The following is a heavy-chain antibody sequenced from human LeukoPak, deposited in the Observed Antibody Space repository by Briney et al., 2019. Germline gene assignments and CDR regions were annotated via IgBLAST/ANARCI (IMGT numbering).Heavy chain of an antibody. CDR1: GFTFSSYG. J-gene: IGHJ4*02. CDR3: SRGDPLVGGTNY. V-gene: IGHV3-33*01. CDR2: IWYDGSNK. Sequence: GGSLRLSCAASGFTFSSYGMHWVRQAPGKGLEWVAVIWYDGSNKYYADSVKGRFTISRDNSKNTLYLQMNSLRAEDTAVYYWSRGDPLVGGTNYWGQGTLGTVS. D-gene: IGHD1-26*01.